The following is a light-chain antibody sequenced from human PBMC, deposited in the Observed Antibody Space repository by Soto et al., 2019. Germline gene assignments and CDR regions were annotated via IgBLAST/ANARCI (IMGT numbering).Light chain of an antibody. Sequence: QMTQAPFSLSAYVGERVAITCRASQGIDNCLAWYQQKPGKVPRLLIYAASTLQAGVPSRCSGSRSGTDVNITISSLQADDFRTYYCRQDYTYPRTFGHGTNVDIK. J-gene: IGKJ3*01. V-gene: IGKV1-27*01. CDR2: AAS. CDR1: QGIDNC. CDR3: RQDYTYPRT.